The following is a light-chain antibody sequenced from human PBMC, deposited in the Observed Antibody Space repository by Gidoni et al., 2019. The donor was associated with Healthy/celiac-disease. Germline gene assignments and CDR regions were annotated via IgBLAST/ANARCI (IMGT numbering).Light chain of an antibody. CDR3: CSYAGSSTLV. J-gene: IGLJ2*01. CDR2: EGS. CDR1: SSDVGSYNL. V-gene: IGLV2-23*01. Sequence: SALTQPASVSVSPGQSIPISCTGTSSDVGSYNLVSWYQKHPCKAPKLMIYEGSKRPPGVSNRFSGSKSGNTASLTISGLQAEDEADYYCCSYAGSSTLVFGGGTKLTVL.